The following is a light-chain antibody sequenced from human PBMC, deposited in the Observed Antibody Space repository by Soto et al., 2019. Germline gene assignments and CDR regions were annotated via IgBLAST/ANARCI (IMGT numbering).Light chain of an antibody. J-gene: IGLJ1*01. CDR2: ENN. CDR3: QSYDSGLSGSV. V-gene: IGLV1-40*01. Sequence: QSVLTQPPSVSGAPGQSVTISCTGSSSNIGAGYDVHWYQQFPGTAPKLLIYENNRRPSGVPDRFSGSKSATSASLAITGLQAEDEAEYFCQSYDSGLSGSVFGTATKLTVL. CDR1: SSNIGAGYD.